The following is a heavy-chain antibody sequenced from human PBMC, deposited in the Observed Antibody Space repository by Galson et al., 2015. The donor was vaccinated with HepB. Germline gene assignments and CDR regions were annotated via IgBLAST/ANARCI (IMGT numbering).Heavy chain of an antibody. J-gene: IGHJ6*03. CDR1: GFTFSSYS. V-gene: IGHV3-21*01. CDR2: ISSSSSYI. D-gene: IGHD4-17*01. CDR3: ARDPTVTTNYYYMDV. Sequence: SLRLSCAASGFTFSSYSMNWVRQAPGKGLEWVSSISSSSSYIYYADSVKGRFTISRDNAKNSLYLQMNSLRAEDTAVYYCARDPTVTTNYYYMDVWGKGTTFTVSS.